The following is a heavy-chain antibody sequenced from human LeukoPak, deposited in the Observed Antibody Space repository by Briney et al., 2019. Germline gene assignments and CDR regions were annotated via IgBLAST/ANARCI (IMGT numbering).Heavy chain of an antibody. V-gene: IGHV3-53*04. CDR1: GFTVSSNY. CDR2: IYSGGST. D-gene: IGHD2-15*01. CDR3: ARTPGYCSGGSCYQGAFDI. Sequence: GGSLRLSCAASGFTVSSNYMSRVRQAPGKGLEWVSVIYSGGSTYYADSVKGRFTISRHNSKNTLYLQMNGLRAEDTAVYYCARTPGYCSGGSCYQGAFDIWGQGTMVTVSS. J-gene: IGHJ3*02.